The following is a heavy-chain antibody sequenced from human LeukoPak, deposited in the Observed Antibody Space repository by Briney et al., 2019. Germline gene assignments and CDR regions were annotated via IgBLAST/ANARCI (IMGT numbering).Heavy chain of an antibody. V-gene: IGHV1-2*02. D-gene: IGHD2-21*02. Sequence: ASVKVSCKASGYTFSANYIHWARQAPGQGLEWRGWINPHIVGPNTGPNFQGRDSSTRDTSLRTAYIDLCSLVSDDTAAYYCAREFMMVTAFDIWGQGTMVTVSS. CDR1: GYTFSANY. CDR3: AREFMMVTAFDI. CDR2: INPHIVGP. J-gene: IGHJ3*02.